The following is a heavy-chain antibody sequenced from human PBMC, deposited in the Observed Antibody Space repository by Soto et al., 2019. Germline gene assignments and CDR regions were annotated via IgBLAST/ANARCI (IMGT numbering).Heavy chain of an antibody. CDR1: GFTFTSYG. J-gene: IGHJ4*02. Sequence: GGSLRLCCTASGFTFTSYGMGWVRQAPGKGLQWVSTIRGDGGQTHYTDSVKGRFSISRDNSKNTVYLQMDSLRAEDTAMYFCARDVGLDSDDFFAYWGQGTQVTVSS. CDR2: IRGDGGQT. D-gene: IGHD3-9*01. V-gene: IGHV3-23*01. CDR3: ARDVGLDSDDFFAY.